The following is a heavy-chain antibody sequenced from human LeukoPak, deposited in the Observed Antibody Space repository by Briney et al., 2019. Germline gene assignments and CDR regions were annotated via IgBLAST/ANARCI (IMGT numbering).Heavy chain of an antibody. D-gene: IGHD2-21*01. CDR1: GGSISNYY. V-gene: IGHV4-59*08. Sequence: SETLSLTCTVSGGSISNYYWSWVRQPPGKGLEWIGYIYYSGSTTYNPSLKSRVTISVDTSKNQFSLKLNAVTAADTAVYYCARSDNVFDYWGQGTLVTVSS. J-gene: IGHJ4*02. CDR3: ARSDNVFDY. CDR2: IYYSGST.